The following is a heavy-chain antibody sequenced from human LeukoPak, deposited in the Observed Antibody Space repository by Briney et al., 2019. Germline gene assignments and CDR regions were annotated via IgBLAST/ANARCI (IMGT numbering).Heavy chain of an antibody. J-gene: IGHJ4*02. Sequence: GGSLGLSCAASGFTFSSYSMNWVRQAPGKGLEWVSSISSSSSYIYYADSVKGRFTISRDNAKNSLYLQMNSLRAEDTAVYYCARDLLSIAVAGGDYWGQGTLVTVSS. CDR1: GFTFSSYS. CDR3: ARDLLSIAVAGGDY. CDR2: ISSSSSYI. V-gene: IGHV3-21*01. D-gene: IGHD6-19*01.